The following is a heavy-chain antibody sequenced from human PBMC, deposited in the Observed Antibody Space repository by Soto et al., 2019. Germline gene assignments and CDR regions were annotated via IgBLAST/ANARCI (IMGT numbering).Heavy chain of an antibody. CDR3: AKAPGVNKAFDS. CDR2: IGGSGDTT. V-gene: IGHV3-23*01. Sequence: EAQLLESGGGLVQPGGSLRLSCAASGFTFSSYALTWVRQAPGKGLEWVSTIGGSGDTTYYADSVKGRFTISRDNSKNTVYVQMNSLRVEDSAVYYCAKAPGVNKAFDSWGQGTLVTVSS. D-gene: IGHD2-21*01. CDR1: GFTFSSYA. J-gene: IGHJ4*02.